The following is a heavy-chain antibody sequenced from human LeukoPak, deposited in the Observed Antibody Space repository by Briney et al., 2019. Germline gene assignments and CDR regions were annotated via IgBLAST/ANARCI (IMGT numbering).Heavy chain of an antibody. D-gene: IGHD6-19*01. Sequence: SQTLSLTCAISGDSVSSNNAAWSWIRQSPSRGLEWLGRTYYRSKWYCDYAVSVKSRITIGPGTSKNHFSLHLKYVTPEDTAIYYCARDGGHRSSSGWNYFDYWGQGTVVTVSS. J-gene: IGHJ4*02. CDR1: GDSVSSNNAA. V-gene: IGHV6-1*01. CDR3: ARDGGHRSSSGWNYFDY. CDR2: TYYRSKWYC.